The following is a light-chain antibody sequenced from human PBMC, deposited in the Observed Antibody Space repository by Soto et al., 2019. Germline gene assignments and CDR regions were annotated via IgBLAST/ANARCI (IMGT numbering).Light chain of an antibody. V-gene: IGKV3-20*01. CDR1: QSVRSNF. CDR3: QRYDSLRT. CDR2: GAS. Sequence: EIVLTQSPGTLSLSPGERATLSCRASQSVRSNFLAWYQQKPGQAPRLLIYGASNRATGIPDRFSGSGSGTYFTLTITRLEAEDFAMYYCQRYDSLRTFGQGTKVEI. J-gene: IGKJ1*01.